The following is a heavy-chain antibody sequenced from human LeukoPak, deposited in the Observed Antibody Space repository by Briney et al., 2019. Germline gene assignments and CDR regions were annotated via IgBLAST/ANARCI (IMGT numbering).Heavy chain of an antibody. V-gene: IGHV1-8*01. CDR3: AKDQADTAMGLFDY. D-gene: IGHD5-18*01. J-gene: IGHJ4*02. CDR1: GYTFTSYD. Sequence: SVKVSCKASGYTFTSYDINWVRQATGQGLEWMGWMNPNSGNTGYAQKFQGRVTMTRNTSISTAYMELSSLRSEDTAVYYCAKDQADTAMGLFDYWGQGTLVTVSS. CDR2: MNPNSGNT.